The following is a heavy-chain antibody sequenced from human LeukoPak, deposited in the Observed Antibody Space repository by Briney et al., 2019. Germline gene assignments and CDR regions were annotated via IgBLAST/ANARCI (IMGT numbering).Heavy chain of an antibody. V-gene: IGHV4-59*01. J-gene: IGHJ3*02. CDR2: IYYSGST. D-gene: IGHD4-11*01. CDR1: GGSISSYY. CDR3: ARLQTDAFDI. Sequence: PSETLSLTCTVSGGSISSYYWSWIRQPPGKGLEWIGYIYYSGSTNYNPSLKSRVTTSVDTSENQFSLKLSSVTAADTAVYYCARLQTDAFDIWGQGTMVTVSS.